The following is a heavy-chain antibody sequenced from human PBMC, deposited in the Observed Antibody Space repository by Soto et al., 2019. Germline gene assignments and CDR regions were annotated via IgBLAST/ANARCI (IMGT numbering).Heavy chain of an antibody. CDR2: ISYDGSNT. CDR3: FFQAEDGIRDCSTVSAFLLNRSSDL. V-gene: IGHV3-30*03. Sequence: GKGLEWVSVISYDGSNTYYSDSVKGRFTISRDNSQNTLYLQMNSLRAEDTAVYYFFFQAEDGIRDCSTVSAFLLNRSSDL. J-gene: IGHJ2*01. D-gene: IGHD3-9*01.